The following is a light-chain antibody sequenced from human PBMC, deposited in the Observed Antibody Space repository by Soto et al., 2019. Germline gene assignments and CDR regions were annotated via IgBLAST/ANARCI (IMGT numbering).Light chain of an antibody. J-gene: IGKJ5*01. CDR3: QHYAGGSRIT. CDR2: GAS. CDR1: QSVSSN. Sequence: ERVMTQSPATVSVSPGERATLSCRASQSVSSNLAWYQQKRGQAPRLLIYGASTRDTGIPARFSGSGFGTDFTLTISRLEPEDFALYYCQHYAGGSRITFGQGTRLEIK. V-gene: IGKV3-15*01.